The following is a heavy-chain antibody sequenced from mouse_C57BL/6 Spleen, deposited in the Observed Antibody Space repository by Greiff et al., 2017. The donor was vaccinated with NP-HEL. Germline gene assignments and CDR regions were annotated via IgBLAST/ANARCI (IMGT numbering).Heavy chain of an antibody. J-gene: IGHJ3*01. CDR3: ARNGEFAY. V-gene: IGHV5-4*03. CDR2: ISDGGSYT. CDR1: GFTFSSYA. Sequence: EVKVVESGGGLVKPGGSLKLSCAASGFTFSSYAMSWVRQTPEKRLEWVATISDGGSYTYYPDNVKGRFTISRDNAKNNLYLQMSHLKSEDTAMYYCARNGEFAYWGQGTLVTVSA.